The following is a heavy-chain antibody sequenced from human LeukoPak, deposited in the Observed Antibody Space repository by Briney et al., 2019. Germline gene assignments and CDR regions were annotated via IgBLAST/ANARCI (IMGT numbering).Heavy chain of an antibody. CDR1: GFTFGSYA. Sequence: GGSLRLSCEASGFTFGSYAMYWVRQAPGKGLEWVAGIFGSGGSPHYADSVKGRFTISRDNSKNTVYLQINSLRAEDTAVYYCGKTTAGYSSGQKPAWPVDYWGQGTLITVSS. D-gene: IGHD5-18*01. J-gene: IGHJ4*02. CDR3: GKTTAGYSSGQKPAWPVDY. V-gene: IGHV3-23*01. CDR2: IFGSGGSP.